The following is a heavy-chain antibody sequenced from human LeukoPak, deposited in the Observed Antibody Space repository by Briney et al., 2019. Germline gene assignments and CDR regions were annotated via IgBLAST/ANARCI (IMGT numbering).Heavy chain of an antibody. J-gene: IGHJ3*02. Sequence: ASVKVSCKASGYTFTSYYMHWVRQAPGQGLEWMGIINPSGGSTSYAQKFQGRVTMTRDMSTSTVYMELSSLRSEDTAVYYCARDLGDYYDSSGYYRGYAFDIWGQGTMVTVSS. CDR3: ARDLGDYYDSSGYYRGYAFDI. CDR1: GYTFTSYY. D-gene: IGHD3-22*01. V-gene: IGHV1-46*01. CDR2: INPSGGST.